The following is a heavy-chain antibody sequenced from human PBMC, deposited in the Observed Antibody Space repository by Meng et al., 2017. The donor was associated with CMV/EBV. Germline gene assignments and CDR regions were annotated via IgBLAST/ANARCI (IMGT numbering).Heavy chain of an antibody. CDR1: GFTFSSYA. V-gene: IGHV3-23*01. D-gene: IGHD5-12*01. Sequence: GESLKISCAASGFTFSSYAMSWVRQAPGKGLEWVSAISGSGGSTYYADSVKGRFPISRDNSKNTLYLQMNSLRAEDTAVYYCAKWGHSGYDPWGQGTLVTVSS. CDR3: AKWGHSGYDP. J-gene: IGHJ5*02. CDR2: ISGSGGST.